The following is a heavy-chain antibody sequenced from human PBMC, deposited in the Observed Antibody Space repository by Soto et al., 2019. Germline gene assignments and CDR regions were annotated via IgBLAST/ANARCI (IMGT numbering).Heavy chain of an antibody. Sequence: SGPTLVNPTQTLTLTCTFSGFSLSTSGVGVGWIRQPPGKALEWLALIYSDDDKRNSPSLNSRPDITKDTSKNQVVLTMTNMDPVDTATYYCAHRRWPLDCSGGSCYSEFFDYWGQGTLVTVSS. V-gene: IGHV2-5*02. CDR2: IYSDDDK. CDR1: GFSLSTSGVG. CDR3: AHRRWPLDCSGGSCYSEFFDY. J-gene: IGHJ4*02. D-gene: IGHD2-15*01.